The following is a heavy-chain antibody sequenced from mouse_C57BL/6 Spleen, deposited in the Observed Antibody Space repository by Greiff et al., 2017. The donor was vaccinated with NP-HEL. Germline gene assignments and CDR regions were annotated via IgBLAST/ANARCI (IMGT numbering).Heavy chain of an antibody. CDR3: ARKGTTVVALDY. CDR1: GYAFSSSW. D-gene: IGHD1-1*01. CDR2: IYPGDGDT. Sequence: QVHVKQSGPELVKPGASVKISCKASGYAFSSSWMNWVKQRPGKGLEWIGRIYPGDGDTNYNGKFKGKATLTADKSSSTAYMQLSSLTSEDSAVYFCARKGTTVVALDYWGQGTTLTVSS. J-gene: IGHJ2*01. V-gene: IGHV1-82*01.